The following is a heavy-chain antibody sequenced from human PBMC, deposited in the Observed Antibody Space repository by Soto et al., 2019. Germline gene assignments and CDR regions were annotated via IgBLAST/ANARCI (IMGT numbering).Heavy chain of an antibody. CDR2: IDPSDSYT. D-gene: IGHD6-6*01. J-gene: IGHJ6*02. CDR3: ARLGVPSSIAARTNSHSYYGMDV. CDR1: GYSFTSYW. V-gene: IGHV5-10-1*01. Sequence: GESLKISCKGSGYSFTSYWISWVRQMPGKGLEWMGRIDPSDSYTNYSPSFQGHVTISADKSISTAYLQWSSLKASDTAMYYCARLGVPSSIAARTNSHSYYGMDVWGQGTTVTVSS.